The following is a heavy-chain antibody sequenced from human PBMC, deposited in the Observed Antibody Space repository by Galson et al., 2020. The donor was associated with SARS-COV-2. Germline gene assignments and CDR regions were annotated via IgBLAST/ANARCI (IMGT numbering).Heavy chain of an antibody. V-gene: IGHV4-59*11. J-gene: IGHJ6*03. CDR1: GGSLSTHY. Sequence: SETLSLTCTVSGGSLSTHYWSWIRQPLGKGLEWIGYIYYSGSTNYNPSLKSRVTISVDTSKSQFSLKLSSVTAADTAVYYCAKKSYLRNSGYYMDVWGKGTTVTVSS. D-gene: IGHD4-4*01. CDR3: AKKSYLRNSGYYMDV. CDR2: IYYSGST.